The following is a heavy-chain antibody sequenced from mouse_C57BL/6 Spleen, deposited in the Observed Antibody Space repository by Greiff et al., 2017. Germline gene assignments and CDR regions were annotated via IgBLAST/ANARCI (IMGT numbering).Heavy chain of an antibody. Sequence: EVQVVESGGGLVKPGGSLKLSCAASGFTFSDYGMHWVRQAPEKGLEWVAYISSGSSTIYYADTVKGRFTISRDNAKNTLFLQMTSLRSEDTAMYYCARELGYYYAMDYWGQGTSVTVSS. CDR3: ARELGYYYAMDY. J-gene: IGHJ4*01. CDR2: ISSGSSTI. V-gene: IGHV5-17*01. CDR1: GFTFSDYG. D-gene: IGHD4-1*01.